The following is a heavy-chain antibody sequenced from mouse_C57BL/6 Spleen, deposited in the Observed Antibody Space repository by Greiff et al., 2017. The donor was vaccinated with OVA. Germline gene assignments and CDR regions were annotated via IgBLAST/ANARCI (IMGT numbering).Heavy chain of an antibody. CDR3: ARTGTGLYAMDY. CDR1: GYTFTSYW. Sequence: QVQLKQPGAELVKPGASVKLSCKASGYTFTSYWMQWVKQRPGQGLEWIGEIDPSDSYTNYNRKFKGKATLTVDTSSSTAYMQLSSLTSEDSAVYYCARTGTGLYAMDYWGQGTSVTVSS. V-gene: IGHV1-50*01. J-gene: IGHJ4*01. CDR2: IDPSDSYT. D-gene: IGHD4-1*01.